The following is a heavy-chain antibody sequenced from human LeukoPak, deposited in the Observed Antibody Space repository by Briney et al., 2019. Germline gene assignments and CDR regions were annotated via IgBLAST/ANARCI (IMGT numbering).Heavy chain of an antibody. Sequence: ASVKVSCKASGYTFTGYYMHWVRQAPGQGLEWMGWINPNSGGTNYAQKFQGRVTMTRDTSISTAYMEPSRLRSDDTAVYYCARLKYDFWSGPNHLDYWGQGTLVTVSS. D-gene: IGHD3-3*01. J-gene: IGHJ4*02. CDR2: INPNSGGT. CDR3: ARLKYDFWSGPNHLDY. CDR1: GYTFTGYY. V-gene: IGHV1-2*02.